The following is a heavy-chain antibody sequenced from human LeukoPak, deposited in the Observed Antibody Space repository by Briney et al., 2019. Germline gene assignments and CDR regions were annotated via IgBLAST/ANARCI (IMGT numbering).Heavy chain of an antibody. Sequence: ASVKVSCKASGYTFTGYYMHWVRQAPGQGLERMGWINPNSGGTNYAQKFQGRVTMTRDTSISTAYMELSRLRSDDTAVYYCARYYYDSSGLDYWGQGTLVTVSS. D-gene: IGHD3-22*01. J-gene: IGHJ4*02. CDR3: ARYYYDSSGLDY. CDR1: GYTFTGYY. CDR2: INPNSGGT. V-gene: IGHV1-2*02.